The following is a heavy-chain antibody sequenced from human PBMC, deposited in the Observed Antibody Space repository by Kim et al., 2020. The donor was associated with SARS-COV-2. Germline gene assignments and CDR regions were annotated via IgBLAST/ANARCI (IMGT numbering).Heavy chain of an antibody. CDR1: GFSFSTYW. Sequence: GGSLRLSCVASGFSFSTYWMTWVRQAPGKGLEWVANIKRDGSENNYVDSVRGRFTISRDNAKNTLYLQMSSLRPEDAAVYYCARGVLPAYWGQGTLVTASS. D-gene: IGHD3-10*01. J-gene: IGHJ4*02. CDR2: IKRDGSEN. V-gene: IGHV3-7*01. CDR3: ARGVLPAY.